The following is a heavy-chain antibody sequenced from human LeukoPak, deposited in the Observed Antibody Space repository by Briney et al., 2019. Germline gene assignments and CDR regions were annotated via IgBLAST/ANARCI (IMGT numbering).Heavy chain of an antibody. V-gene: IGHV1-69*13. CDR1: GYSFTSNY. CDR2: IIPIFGTA. J-gene: IGHJ4*02. CDR3: ARYQKYYDSSGSTSYYFDY. Sequence: ASVKVSCKASGYSFTSNYIHWVRQAPGQGLEWMGGIIPIFGTANYAQKFQGRVTITADESTSTAYMELSSLRSEDTAVYYCARYQKYYDSSGSTSYYFDYWGQGTLVTVSS. D-gene: IGHD3-22*01.